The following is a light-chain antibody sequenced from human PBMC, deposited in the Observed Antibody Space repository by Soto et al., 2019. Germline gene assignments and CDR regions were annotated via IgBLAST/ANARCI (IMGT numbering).Light chain of an antibody. V-gene: IGKV1-17*03. Sequence: DIQMTQSPSSVSASVGDRITITCLASQGIYKWLAWYQQKPGKAPKLLISAASTLQTGVPARFSGSGSGTEFTLTISSLQPEDFATYYCLQHNTYPLTFGGGTKVDIK. J-gene: IGKJ4*01. CDR1: QGIYKW. CDR2: AAS. CDR3: LQHNTYPLT.